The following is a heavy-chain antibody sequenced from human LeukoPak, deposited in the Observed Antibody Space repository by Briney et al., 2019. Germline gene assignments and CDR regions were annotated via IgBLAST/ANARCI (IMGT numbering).Heavy chain of an antibody. J-gene: IGHJ6*04. D-gene: IGHD3-10*02. Sequence: GGSLRLSCAASGFTFSSYSMNWVRQAPGKGLEWVSSISSSSSYIYYADSVKGRFTISRDNSKNTLNFQMNSLRADDTAVYYCAELGITMIGGVWGKGTTVTISS. CDR2: ISSSSSYI. CDR3: AELGITMIGGV. CDR1: GFTFSSYS. V-gene: IGHV3-21*01.